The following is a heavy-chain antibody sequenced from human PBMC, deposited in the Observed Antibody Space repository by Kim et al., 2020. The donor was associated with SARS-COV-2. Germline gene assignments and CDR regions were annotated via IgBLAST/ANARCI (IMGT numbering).Heavy chain of an antibody. Sequence: GGSLRLSCAASGFTFDDYTMHWVRQAPGKGLEWVSLISWDGGSTYYADSVKGRFTISRDNSKNSLYLQMNSLRTEDTALYYCAKDMGAARGDILTGSYYYYYGMDVWGQGTTVTVSS. CDR2: ISWDGGST. J-gene: IGHJ6*02. CDR1: GFTFDDYT. V-gene: IGHV3-43*01. D-gene: IGHD3-9*01. CDR3: AKDMGAARGDILTGSYYYYYGMDV.